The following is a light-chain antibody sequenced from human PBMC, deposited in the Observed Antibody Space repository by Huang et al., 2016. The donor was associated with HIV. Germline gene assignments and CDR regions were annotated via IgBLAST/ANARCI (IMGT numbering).Light chain of an antibody. CDR2: GAS. CDR1: QSVSSSY. Sequence: IELTQSPGTLSLSAGERATLSCRASQSVSSSYLAWYQQKPGQTPRLVIYGASSRATGIPDRFSGSGSGTDFTLTISGLEPEDFAVYYCQQYGRSPYTFGQGTKLEIK. CDR3: QQYGRSPYT. V-gene: IGKV3-20*01. J-gene: IGKJ2*01.